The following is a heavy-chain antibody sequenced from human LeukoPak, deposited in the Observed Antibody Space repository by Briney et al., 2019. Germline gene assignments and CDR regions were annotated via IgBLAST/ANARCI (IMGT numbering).Heavy chain of an antibody. J-gene: IGHJ4*02. CDR3: TRASTTYYYGSGPYYFDY. D-gene: IGHD3-10*01. Sequence: GGSLRLSCTASGFTFGDYAMSWFRQAPGKGVEGVGFIRSNAYGGTTEYAASVKGRFTISRDDSKSIAYLQMNSLKTEDTAVYYCTRASTTYYYGSGPYYFDYWGQGTLVTVSS. V-gene: IGHV3-49*03. CDR2: IRSNAYGGTT. CDR1: GFTFGDYA.